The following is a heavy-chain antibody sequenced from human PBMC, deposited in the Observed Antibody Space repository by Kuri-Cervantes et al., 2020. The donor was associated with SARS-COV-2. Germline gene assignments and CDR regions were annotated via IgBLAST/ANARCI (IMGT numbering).Heavy chain of an antibody. CDR3: AKFSGPMVRGVTFLGQFYYYYMDV. Sequence: GGSLRLSCAASGFTVSSNYMSWVRQAPGKGLEWVSAISGSGGSTYYADSVKGRFTISRDNSKNTLYLQMNSLRAEDTAVYYCAKFSGPMVRGVTFLGQFYYYYMDVWGKGTTVTVSS. D-gene: IGHD3-10*01. J-gene: IGHJ6*03. V-gene: IGHV3-23*01. CDR2: ISGSGGST. CDR1: GFTVSSNY.